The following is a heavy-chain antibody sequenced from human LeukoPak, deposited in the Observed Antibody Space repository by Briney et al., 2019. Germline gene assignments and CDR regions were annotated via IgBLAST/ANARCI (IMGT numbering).Heavy chain of an antibody. CDR2: IPDSGSP. Sequence: SDTLSLTCSVAGASITTYYWSWIRQPPGKGLQWIGSIPDSGSPNYNPSLKNRVTISVDTSKNQFSLKLTSLTAADTAMYYCVKSNSRYQPWTLDIWGRGTMVTVSS. D-gene: IGHD2-2*01. CDR3: VKSNSRYQPWTLDI. V-gene: IGHV4-59*03. CDR1: GASITTYY. J-gene: IGHJ3*02.